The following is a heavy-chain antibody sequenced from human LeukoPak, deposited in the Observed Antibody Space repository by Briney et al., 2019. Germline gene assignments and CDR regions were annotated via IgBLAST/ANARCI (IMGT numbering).Heavy chain of an antibody. D-gene: IGHD5-12*01. J-gene: IGHJ4*02. CDR1: GFTFSSYG. CDR2: ISYDGSNK. V-gene: IGHV3-30*18. Sequence: PGGSLRLSCAASGFTFSSYGMHWVRQAPGKGLEWVAVISYDGSNKYYADSVKGRFTISRDNSKNTLYLQMNSLRAEDTAVYYCAKEGGGYAHYFDYWGQGTLVTVSS. CDR3: AKEGGGYAHYFDY.